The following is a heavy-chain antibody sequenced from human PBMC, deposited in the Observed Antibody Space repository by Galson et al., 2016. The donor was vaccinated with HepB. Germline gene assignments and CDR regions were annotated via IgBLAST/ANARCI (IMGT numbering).Heavy chain of an antibody. J-gene: IGHJ6*03. CDR1: GFTFSSYS. D-gene: IGHD2-15*01. CDR2: ISSSSSYI. CDR3: ARDSRWGYCSGGSCYDYYYHYMDV. V-gene: IGHV3-21*01. Sequence: SLRLSCAASGFTFSSYSMNWVRQAPGKGLEWVSSISSSSSYIYYADSVKGRFTISRDNAKNSLYLQMNSLRAEDTDVYYCARDSRWGYCSGGSCYDYYYHYMDVWGKGTTVTVSS.